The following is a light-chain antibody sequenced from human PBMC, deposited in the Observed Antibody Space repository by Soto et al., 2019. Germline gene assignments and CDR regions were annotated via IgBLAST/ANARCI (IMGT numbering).Light chain of an antibody. CDR1: QSVSSSY. J-gene: IGKJ1*01. V-gene: IGKV3-20*01. Sequence: EIVLTQSPGTLSLSPGERATLSCRASQSVSSSYLAWYQQKPGQAPRLLIYGASSRATGIPDRFSGSGSGTDFTLTISSLQPEDSATYYCQHYNSDPWTFGQGTKVEIK. CDR3: QHYNSDPWT. CDR2: GAS.